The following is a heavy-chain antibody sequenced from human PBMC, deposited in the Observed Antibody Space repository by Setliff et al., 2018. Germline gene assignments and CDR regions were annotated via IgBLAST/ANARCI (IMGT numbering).Heavy chain of an antibody. Sequence: PGGSLRLSCAASGFTFSGYWMHWVRQAPGKGLVWVSRLNEDGSTTTYADSVKGRFTISRDNAENTLYLQMNSLRAEDTAVYYCARDLSGRSDYWGQGTLVTVSS. V-gene: IGHV3-74*03. CDR3: ARDLSGRSDY. D-gene: IGHD3-3*01. CDR2: LNEDGSTT. J-gene: IGHJ4*02. CDR1: GFTFSGYW.